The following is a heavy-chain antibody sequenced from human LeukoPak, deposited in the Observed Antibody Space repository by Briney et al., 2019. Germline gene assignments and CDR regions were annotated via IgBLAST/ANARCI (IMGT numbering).Heavy chain of an antibody. CDR3: ARGGGWLPDY. D-gene: IGHD5-24*01. V-gene: IGHV4-59*01. CDR1: GXSISGNY. J-gene: IGHJ4*02. Sequence: ASETLSLTCTVSGXSISGNYWTWIRQPPGKGLEWIGNIYYNGNTNYNPSLKSRVTMSLDTSKSQFSLKLSSVTGADTGVYYCARGGGWLPDYWGQGTLVIVSS. CDR2: IYYNGNT.